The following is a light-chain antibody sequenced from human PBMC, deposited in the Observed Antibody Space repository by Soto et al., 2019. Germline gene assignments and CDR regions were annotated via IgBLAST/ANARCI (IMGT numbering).Light chain of an antibody. CDR1: RSNVGAGYY. Sequence: QSVLTQPPSLSGAPGQWVAISCTGSRSNVGAGYYVHWYQQLPGTAPKVLIFDNSNRPSGVPDRFSGSKSGTSASLAITGRQAEDEAVYYCHSYDVSLRGAVFGGGTKLTVL. CDR3: HSYDVSLRGAV. CDR2: DNS. V-gene: IGLV1-40*01. J-gene: IGLJ2*01.